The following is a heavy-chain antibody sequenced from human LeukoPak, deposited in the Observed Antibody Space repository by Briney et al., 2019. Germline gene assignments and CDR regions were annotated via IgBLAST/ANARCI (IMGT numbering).Heavy chain of an antibody. CDR3: ARDRFTIDPRAFEI. CDR1: GGSIRSYY. V-gene: IGHV4-59*04. J-gene: IGHJ3*02. D-gene: IGHD3-16*02. CDR2: IYYSGST. Sequence: SETLSLTCTVSGGSIRSYYWSWIRQPPGKGLEWIGYIYYSGSTYYNPSLKSRVTISVDTSKNQFSLKLSSVTAADTAVYYCARDRFTIDPRAFEIWGQGTMVTVSS.